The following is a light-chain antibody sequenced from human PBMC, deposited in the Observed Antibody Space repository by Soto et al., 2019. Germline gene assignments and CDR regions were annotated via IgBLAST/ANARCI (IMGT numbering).Light chain of an antibody. CDR1: QSISSW. J-gene: IGKJ1*01. CDR3: QQYNSYPWT. Sequence: DIQMTQSPSTLPASVGDRVTITCRASQSISSWLAWYQQKPGKAPKLLIYDASSLESGVPSGFSGSGSGTEFTLTISSLQPDDFATYYCQQYNSYPWTFGQGTKVDIK. CDR2: DAS. V-gene: IGKV1-5*01.